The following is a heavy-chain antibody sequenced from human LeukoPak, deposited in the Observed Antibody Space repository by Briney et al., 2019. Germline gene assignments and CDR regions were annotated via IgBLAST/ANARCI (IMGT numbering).Heavy chain of an antibody. CDR3: ARVGRDRGFDI. CDR1: GFTFEDYA. Sequence: GGSLGLSCTSSGFTFEDYALTWLRQAPGKGLEWLGFIRTKFYGGTADYAASVKDRFTISRDDYKNIAYLQMDGLKSEDTALYYCARVGRDRGFDIWGQGTAVTVSS. CDR2: IRTKFYGGTA. J-gene: IGHJ3*02. V-gene: IGHV3-49*03. D-gene: IGHD3-10*01.